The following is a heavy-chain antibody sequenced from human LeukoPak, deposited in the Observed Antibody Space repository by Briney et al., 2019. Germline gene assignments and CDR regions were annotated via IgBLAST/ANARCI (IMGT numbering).Heavy chain of an antibody. CDR1: GFTFSSYW. J-gene: IGHJ4*02. Sequence: PGGSLRLSCAASGFTFSSYWMHWVRQAPGKGLVLVSRINSDGSSTSYADSVKGRFTISRDNAKNTLYLQMNSLRAEDTAVYYCARQSSSWPFDYWGQGTLVTVSS. CDR3: ARQSSSWPFDY. D-gene: IGHD6-13*01. V-gene: IGHV3-74*01. CDR2: INSDGSST.